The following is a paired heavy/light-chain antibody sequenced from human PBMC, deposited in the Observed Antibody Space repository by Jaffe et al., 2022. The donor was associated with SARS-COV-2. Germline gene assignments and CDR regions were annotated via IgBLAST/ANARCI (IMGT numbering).Heavy chain of an antibody. CDR3: ARDGPWTPTYHYYWDGTTDYYYGMDV. D-gene: IGHD4-17*01. J-gene: IGHJ6*02. CDR2: ISSNGGST. Sequence: EVQLVESGGGLVQPGGSLRLSCAASGFTFSSYAMHWVRQAPGKGLEYVSAISSNGGSTYYANSVKGRFTISRDNSKNTLYLQMGSLRAEDMAVYYCARDGPWTPTYHYYWDGTTDYYYGMDVWGQGTTVTVSS. V-gene: IGHV3-64*01. CDR1: GFTFSSYA.
Light chain of an antibody. CDR1: VLAKKY. V-gene: IGLV3-27*01. CDR3: YSAADNIGV. CDR2: KDS. Sequence: SYELTQPSSVSVSPGQTARITCSGDVLAKKYARWFQQKPGQAPVLVIYKDSERPSGIPERFSGSSSGTTVTLTISGAQVEDEADYYCYSAADNIGVFGGGTKLTVL. J-gene: IGLJ3*02.